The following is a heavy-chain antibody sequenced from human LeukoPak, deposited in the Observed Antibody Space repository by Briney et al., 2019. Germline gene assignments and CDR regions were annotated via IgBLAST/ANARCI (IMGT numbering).Heavy chain of an antibody. D-gene: IGHD6-13*01. CDR1: TYSISSAYY. V-gene: IGHV4-38-2*02. CDR2: IYTSGST. Sequence: SETLSLTCSVSTYSISSAYYWGWIRQPPGKGLQWIGSIYTSGSTNYNPSLKSRVTMSVDTSKNQFSLKLSSVTAADTAVYYCARGLFGSSWWFDYWGQGTLVTVSS. CDR3: ARGLFGSSWWFDY. J-gene: IGHJ4*02.